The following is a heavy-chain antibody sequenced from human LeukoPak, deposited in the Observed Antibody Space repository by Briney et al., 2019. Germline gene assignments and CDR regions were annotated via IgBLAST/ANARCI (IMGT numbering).Heavy chain of an antibody. CDR2: ISSSSSTI. V-gene: IGHV3-48*01. Sequence: PGGSPRLSCAASGFTFSSYSMNWVRQAPGKGLEWVSYISSSSSTIYYADSVKGRFTISRDNAKNSLYLQMNSLRAEDTAVYYCARDCYYGMDVWGQGTTVTVSS. CDR3: ARDCYYGMDV. J-gene: IGHJ6*02. CDR1: GFTFSSYS.